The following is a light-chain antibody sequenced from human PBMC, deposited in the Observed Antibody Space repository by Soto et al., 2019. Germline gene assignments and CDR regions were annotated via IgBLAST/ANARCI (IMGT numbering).Light chain of an antibody. CDR1: QSISSW. Sequence: DIQMTPSPSTLSASVGDRVTITCRASQSISSWLAWYQQKPGKAPKLLIHAASSLESGVPSRFSGSGSGTEFTLTISSLQPDDFATYYCQQYNSYLTFGQGTKVDIK. CDR3: QQYNSYLT. CDR2: AAS. V-gene: IGKV1-5*01. J-gene: IGKJ1*01.